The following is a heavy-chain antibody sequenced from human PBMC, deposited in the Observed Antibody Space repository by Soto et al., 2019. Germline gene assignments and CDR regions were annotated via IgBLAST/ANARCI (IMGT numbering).Heavy chain of an antibody. Sequence: PGESLKISCQGSGYSFSSYWIGWVRQMPGKGLECMGIIYPGDSDTRYSPSFQGQITISADKSISTAYLQWSLKASDTAIYYCARLGEEGMDVGGQGTTVTVSS. CDR1: GYSFSSYW. J-gene: IGHJ6*02. CDR2: IYPGDSDT. V-gene: IGHV5-51*01. D-gene: IGHD3-16*01. CDR3: ARLGEEGMDV.